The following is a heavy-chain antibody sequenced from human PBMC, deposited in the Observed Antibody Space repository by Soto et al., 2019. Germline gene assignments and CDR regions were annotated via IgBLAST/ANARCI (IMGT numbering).Heavy chain of an antibody. CDR1: GFTFSSYG. V-gene: IGHV3-30*18. CDR3: AKDRGFVVVPAALYFDY. Sequence: PGGSLRLSCAASGFTFSSYGMHWVRQAPGKGLEWVAVISYDGSNKYYADSVKGRFTISRDNSKNTLYLQMNSLRAEDTAVYYCAKDRGFVVVPAALYFDYWGRGTLVTVS. J-gene: IGHJ4*02. D-gene: IGHD2-2*01. CDR2: ISYDGSNK.